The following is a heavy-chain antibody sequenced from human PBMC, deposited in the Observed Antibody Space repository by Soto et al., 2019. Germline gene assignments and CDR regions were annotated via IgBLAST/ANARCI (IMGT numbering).Heavy chain of an antibody. D-gene: IGHD2-15*01. CDR3: ARGYCTGGSCYFWDAFDI. J-gene: IGHJ3*02. CDR1: GFTVTDNY. CDR2: IYTGGST. Sequence: EVQLVESGGGLIQPGGSLRLSCAASGFTVTDNYMTWVRQAPGKGLEWVSLIYTGGSTYYADSVKGRFTISRDNSKNTLYLQMNSLRAEDTAMYYCARGYCTGGSCYFWDAFDIWGQGTMVTVSS. V-gene: IGHV3-53*01.